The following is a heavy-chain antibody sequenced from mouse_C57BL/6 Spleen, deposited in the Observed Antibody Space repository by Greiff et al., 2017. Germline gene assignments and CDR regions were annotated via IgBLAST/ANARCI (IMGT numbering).Heavy chain of an antibody. V-gene: IGHV1-80*01. CDR2: IYPGGGAT. CDR1: GYAFSSYW. J-gene: IGHJ3*01. D-gene: IGHD1-1*01. Sequence: VQLQQSGAELVKPGASVKISCKASGYAFSSYWMNWVKQRPGKGLEWIGQIYPGGGATNYNGKFKGKAPLTADKSSSTAYMQLSSLTSDDSAVYFCARKDYGSSPFAYWGQGTLVTVSA. CDR3: ARKDYGSSPFAY.